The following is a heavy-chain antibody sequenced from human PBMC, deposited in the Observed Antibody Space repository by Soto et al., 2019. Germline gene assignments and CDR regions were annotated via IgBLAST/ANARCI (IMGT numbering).Heavy chain of an antibody. Sequence: QVQLVQSGAEVKKPGSSVKVSCKASGGTFSSYAISWVRQAPGQGLEWMGGIIPIFGTANYAQKFQGRVTITADESTSTAYVELSRLRSEDTAVYYCARSDDSSGYLSGWFDPWGQGTLVTVSS. CDR1: GGTFSSYA. V-gene: IGHV1-69*01. CDR3: ARSDDSSGYLSGWFDP. J-gene: IGHJ5*02. CDR2: IIPIFGTA. D-gene: IGHD3-22*01.